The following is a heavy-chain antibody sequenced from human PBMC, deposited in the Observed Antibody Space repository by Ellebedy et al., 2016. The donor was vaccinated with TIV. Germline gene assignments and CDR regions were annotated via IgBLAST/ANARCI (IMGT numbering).Heavy chain of an antibody. CDR1: GGSISSSSYY. D-gene: IGHD2-15*01. J-gene: IGHJ6*02. Sequence: SETLSLTCTVSGGSISSSSYYWSWIRQSPGRGLEWIGEINHSGSTKYNPSLKSRVTISIDTSKNQFSLRLNSVAAADTAKYFCARGLLPRRYSSTQLHYCDYFGLDVWGHGTTVTVSS. CDR2: INHSGST. CDR3: ARGLLPRRYSSTQLHYCDYFGLDV. V-gene: IGHV4-39*01.